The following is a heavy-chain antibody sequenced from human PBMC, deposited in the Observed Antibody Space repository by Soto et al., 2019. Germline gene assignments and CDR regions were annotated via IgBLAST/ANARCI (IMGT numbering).Heavy chain of an antibody. D-gene: IGHD6-25*01. J-gene: IGHJ4*02. CDR1: GDSMRGYHFY. CDR2: AYFSGGNT. Sequence: SETLSLTCSVSGDSMRGYHFYWGWIRQAPGKGLEWIGSAYFSGGNTYYSPSLKSRVSVSVDTSKNEFSLRLTSLTAADTAVYFCAYGSSSAWIDYWGQGTLVTVSS. V-gene: IGHV4-39*01. CDR3: AYGSSSAWIDY.